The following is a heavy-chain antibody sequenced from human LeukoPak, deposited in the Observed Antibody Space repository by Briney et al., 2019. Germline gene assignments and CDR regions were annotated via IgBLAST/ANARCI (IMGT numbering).Heavy chain of an antibody. Sequence: SETLSLTCTVSGGSISSYYWSWIRQPPGKGLEWIGYIYYSGSTNYNPSLKSRVTISVDTSKNQFSLKLSSVTAADTAVYYCARFPLTIAAAGTSLFDYWGQGTLVTVSS. CDR1: GGSISSYY. D-gene: IGHD6-13*01. CDR2: IYYSGST. V-gene: IGHV4-59*01. J-gene: IGHJ4*02. CDR3: ARFPLTIAAAGTSLFDY.